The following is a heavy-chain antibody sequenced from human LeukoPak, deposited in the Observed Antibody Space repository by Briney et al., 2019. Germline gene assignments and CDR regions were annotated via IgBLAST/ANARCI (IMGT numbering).Heavy chain of an antibody. Sequence: GGSLRLSCAASGFTFSDHYMDWVRQAPGKGLEWVGRIKSKTDGGTTDYAAPVKGRFTISRDDSKNTLYLQMNSLKAEDTAVYYCTTDSSGWYPYWGQGTLVTVSS. CDR2: IKSKTDGGTT. J-gene: IGHJ4*02. CDR3: TTDSSGWYPY. CDR1: GFTFSDHY. V-gene: IGHV3-15*01. D-gene: IGHD6-19*01.